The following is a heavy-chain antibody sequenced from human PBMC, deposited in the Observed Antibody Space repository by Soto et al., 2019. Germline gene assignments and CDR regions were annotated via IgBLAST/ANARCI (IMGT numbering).Heavy chain of an antibody. Sequence: GGALRLSCAASGFTFRSYGMHWVRQAPGKGLEWVAVISYDGSNKYYADSVKGRFTISRDNSKNTLYLQMNSLRAEDTAVYYCAKAPLYDYVWGTNYYYYGMDVWGQGTTVTVSS. CDR3: AKAPLYDYVWGTNYYYYGMDV. J-gene: IGHJ6*02. V-gene: IGHV3-30*18. D-gene: IGHD3-16*01. CDR2: ISYDGSNK. CDR1: GFTFRSYG.